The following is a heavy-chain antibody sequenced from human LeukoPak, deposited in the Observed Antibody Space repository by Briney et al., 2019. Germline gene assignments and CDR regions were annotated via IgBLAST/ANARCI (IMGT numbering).Heavy chain of an antibody. Sequence: SETLSLTCTVSGGSISSSSYYWGWIRQPPGKGLEWIGTIYYSGNTYYNPSLKSRVTISVDTSKNQFSLNLSSVTAADTAVYYCARDTSGYCGGGSCYLADAFDIWGQGTMVTVSS. CDR3: ARDTSGYCGGGSCYLADAFDI. CDR2: IYYSGNT. V-gene: IGHV4-39*07. J-gene: IGHJ3*02. D-gene: IGHD2-15*01. CDR1: GGSISSSSYY.